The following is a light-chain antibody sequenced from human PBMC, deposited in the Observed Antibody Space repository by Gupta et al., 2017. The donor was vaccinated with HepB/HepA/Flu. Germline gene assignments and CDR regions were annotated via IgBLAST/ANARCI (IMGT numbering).Light chain of an antibody. V-gene: IGKV3-15*01. CDR2: GAS. CDR1: RSISGN. J-gene: IGKJ1*01. Sequence: ETVMTQSPATLSVSPGERASRSCRASRSISGNLAWYQQKPGQAPRLLIYGASTRATGIPDRFSGSGSGTRFTLTRSSRQSEDVAVYYWQQDNDLWTFGQGTKVEIK. CDR3: QQDNDLWT.